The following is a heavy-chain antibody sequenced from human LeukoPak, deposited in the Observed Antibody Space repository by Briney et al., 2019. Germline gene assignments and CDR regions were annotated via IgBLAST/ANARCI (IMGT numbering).Heavy chain of an antibody. J-gene: IGHJ5*02. CDR1: GYTFTSYA. Sequence: ASVKVSCKASGYTFTSYAMHWVRQAPGQRLEWMGWINAGNGNTKYSQKFQGRVTITRDTSASTAYMELSSLRSEDTATYYCARDVDSSSWYYPRYNWFDPWGQGTLVTVSS. D-gene: IGHD6-13*01. V-gene: IGHV1-3*01. CDR3: ARDVDSSSWYYPRYNWFDP. CDR2: INAGNGNT.